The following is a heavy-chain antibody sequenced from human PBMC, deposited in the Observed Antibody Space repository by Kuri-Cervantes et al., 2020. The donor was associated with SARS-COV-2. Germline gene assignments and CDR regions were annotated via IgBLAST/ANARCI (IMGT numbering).Heavy chain of an antibody. Sequence: SETLSLTCTVSGGSISSYYWSWIRQPPGKGLEWIGSIYHSGSTYYNPSLKSRVTISVDTSKNQFSLKLSSVTAADTAVYYCARGPAHDFWSGYRFDYWGQGTLVTVSS. V-gene: IGHV4-38-2*02. D-gene: IGHD3-3*01. J-gene: IGHJ4*02. CDR1: GGSISSYY. CDR3: ARGPAHDFWSGYRFDY. CDR2: IYHSGST.